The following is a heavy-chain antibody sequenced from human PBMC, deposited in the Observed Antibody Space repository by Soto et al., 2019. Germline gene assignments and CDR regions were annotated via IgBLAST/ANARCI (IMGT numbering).Heavy chain of an antibody. D-gene: IGHD3-16*01. J-gene: IGHJ6*02. CDR3: AREGVYYYYGMDV. V-gene: IGHV3-48*02. CDR1: GFTFSSYS. CDR2: ISSSSSTI. Sequence: EVQLVESGGSLVQPGGSLRLSCAASGFTFSSYSMNWVRQAPGKGLEWVSYISSSSSTIYYADSVKGRFTISRDNAKNSRYRQMNSLRDEDTAVYYCAREGVYYYYGMDVWGQGTTVTVSS.